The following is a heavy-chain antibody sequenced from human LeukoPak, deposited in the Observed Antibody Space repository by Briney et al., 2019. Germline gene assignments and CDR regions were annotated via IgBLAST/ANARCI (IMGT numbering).Heavy chain of an antibody. CDR1: GYAFISEY. CDR2: INPKNGDT. CDR3: VRDRAHDRDFVLDY. Sequence: ASVKVSCKPSGYAFISEYIHWVRQAPGQGREGMGWINPKNGDTNNAQNFQGRVTMTRDTSINTVYMEMGRLSSDDTAVYYCVRDRAHDRDFVLDYWGQGTLVTVSS. V-gene: IGHV1-2*02. D-gene: IGHD2-21*02. J-gene: IGHJ4*02.